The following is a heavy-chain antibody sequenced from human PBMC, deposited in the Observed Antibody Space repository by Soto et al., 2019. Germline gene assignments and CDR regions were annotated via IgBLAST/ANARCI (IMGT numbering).Heavy chain of an antibody. V-gene: IGHV4-4*07. CDR1: CGSISSYY. CDR3: ALTYYYGSGSYYPFDR. CDR2: IYTSGST. Sequence: SETLSLTCTFSCGSISSYYWSWIRQPAGKGLEWIGRIYTSGSTNYNPSLKSRVTMSVDTSKNQFSLKLSSVTAADTAVYYCALTYYYGSGSYYPFDRWGQGALVTVSS. J-gene: IGHJ4*02. D-gene: IGHD3-10*01.